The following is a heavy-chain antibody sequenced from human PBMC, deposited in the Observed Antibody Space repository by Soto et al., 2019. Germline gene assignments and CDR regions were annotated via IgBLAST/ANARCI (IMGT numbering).Heavy chain of an antibody. V-gene: IGHV1-69*01. CDR1: GGTFSSYA. Sequence: QVQLVQSGAEVKKPGSSVKVSCKASGGTFSSYAISWVRQAPGQGLEWMGGIIPIFGTANYAQKFQGRVTITADESTSTADMELSSLRSEDTAVYYCARDFEYYDSSGYYPGAFDIWGQGTMVTVSS. CDR2: IIPIFGTA. CDR3: ARDFEYYDSSGYYPGAFDI. D-gene: IGHD3-22*01. J-gene: IGHJ3*02.